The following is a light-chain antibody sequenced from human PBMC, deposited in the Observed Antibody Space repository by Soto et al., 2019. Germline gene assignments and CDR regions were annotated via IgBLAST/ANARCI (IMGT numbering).Light chain of an antibody. CDR3: CSYAGSYTPPYV. Sequence: QSALTQPRSVSGSPGQSVTISCTGTSSDVGGYNYVSWYQQHPGKAPKLMIYDVSKRPSGVPDRFSGSKSGNTASLTISGLQAEDEADYYCCSYAGSYTPPYVFGTGTKLTVL. V-gene: IGLV2-11*01. CDR1: SSDVGGYNY. CDR2: DVS. J-gene: IGLJ1*01.